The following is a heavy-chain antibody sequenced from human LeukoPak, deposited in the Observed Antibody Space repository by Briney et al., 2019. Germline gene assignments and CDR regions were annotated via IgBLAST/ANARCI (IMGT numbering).Heavy chain of an antibody. CDR2: AHYSGST. Sequence: SETLSLTCTVSGGSVSSSIYTWDWIRQPPGKGLEWIGNAHYSGSTYYNPSLKSRVTISVDTSKNQFSLKLSSVTAADTAVYYCATHSSQPNFDPWGQGTLVTVSS. V-gene: IGHV4-39*01. D-gene: IGHD6-6*01. J-gene: IGHJ5*02. CDR3: ATHSSQPNFDP. CDR1: GGSVSSSIYT.